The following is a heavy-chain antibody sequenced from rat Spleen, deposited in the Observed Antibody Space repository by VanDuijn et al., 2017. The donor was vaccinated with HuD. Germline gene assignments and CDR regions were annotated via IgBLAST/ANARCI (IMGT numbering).Heavy chain of an antibody. D-gene: IGHD1-12*03. J-gene: IGHJ2*01. CDR3: ARNYYYDGYYRDY. V-gene: IGHV2-1*01. CDR2: IWSDGST. CDR1: GFSLISNS. Sequence: QVQLKESRPGLVQPSQTLSLICTVSGFSLISNSVHWVRQPPGKGLEWMGVIWSDGSTAYYSALKSRLSISRDTSKSQVFLKMNSLQTEDTAMYFCARNYYYDGYYRDYWGQGVMVTVSS.